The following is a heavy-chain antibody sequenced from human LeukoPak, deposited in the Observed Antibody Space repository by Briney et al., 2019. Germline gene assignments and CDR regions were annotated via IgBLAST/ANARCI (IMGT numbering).Heavy chain of an antibody. CDR2: IKQDGSEK. CDR3: ARHLRLITMVRGVIDY. D-gene: IGHD3-10*01. Sequence: GGSLRLSCAASGFTFSSYWMSWVRQAPGKGLEWVANIKQDGSEKYYVDSVMGRFTISRDNAKNSLYLQMNSLRAEDTAVYYCARHLRLITMVRGVIDYWGQGTLVTVSS. CDR1: GFTFSSYW. V-gene: IGHV3-7*01. J-gene: IGHJ4*02.